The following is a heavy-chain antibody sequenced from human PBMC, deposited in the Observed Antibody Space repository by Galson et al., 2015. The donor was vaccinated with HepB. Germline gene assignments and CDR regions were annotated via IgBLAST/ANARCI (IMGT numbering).Heavy chain of an antibody. J-gene: IGHJ4*02. CDR1: GFTFSSYA. Sequence: SLRLSCAASGFTFSSYAMHWVRQAPGKGLEWVAVISYDGSNKYYADSVKGRFTISRDNSKNTLYLQMNSLRAEDTAVYYCARDLPRDYYDSSGYYPFDYWGQGTLVTVSS. CDR3: ARDLPRDYYDSSGYYPFDY. V-gene: IGHV3-30-3*01. D-gene: IGHD3-22*01. CDR2: ISYDGSNK.